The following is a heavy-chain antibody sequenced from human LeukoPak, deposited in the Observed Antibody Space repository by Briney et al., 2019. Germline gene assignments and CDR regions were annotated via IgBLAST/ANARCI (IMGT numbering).Heavy chain of an antibody. Sequence: PGGALRLSCAASGFTFDDYAMHWGRHAPGKGLEWDSLISGDGGSTYYADSVKGRYSISRDNSKNSLYLQMNSLRTEDAALYYCAKDPYYHSSGYYGGDFDYWGQGTLVTVSS. V-gene: IGHV3-43*02. CDR3: AKDPYYHSSGYYGGDFDY. CDR1: GFTFDDYA. J-gene: IGHJ4*02. CDR2: ISGDGGST. D-gene: IGHD3-22*01.